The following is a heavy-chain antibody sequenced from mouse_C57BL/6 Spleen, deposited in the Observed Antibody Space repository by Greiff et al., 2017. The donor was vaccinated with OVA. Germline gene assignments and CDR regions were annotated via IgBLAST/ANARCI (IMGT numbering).Heavy chain of an antibody. CDR2: IYPGSGST. J-gene: IGHJ2*01. CDR3: AREGGIYYYGSSY. D-gene: IGHD1-1*01. Sequence: QVQLKQPGAELVKPGASVKMSCKASGYTFTSYWITWVKQRPGQGLEWIGDIYPGSGSTNYNEKFKSKATLTVDTSSSTAYMQLSSLTSEDSAVYYCAREGGIYYYGSSYWGQGTTLTVSS. V-gene: IGHV1-55*01. CDR1: GYTFTSYW.